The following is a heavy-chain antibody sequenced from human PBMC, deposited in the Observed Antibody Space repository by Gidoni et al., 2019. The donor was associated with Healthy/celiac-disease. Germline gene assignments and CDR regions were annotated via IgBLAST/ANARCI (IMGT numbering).Heavy chain of an antibody. D-gene: IGHD6-13*01. V-gene: IGHV3-74*01. Sequence: EVQLVESGGGLVQPGGSLRLSCAASGFTFSSYWMHWVRQAPGKGLVWVSRINSDGSSTSYADSVKGRFTISRDNAKNTLYLQMNSLRAEDTAVYYCARGGIAAAGPKNDAFDIWGQGTMVTVSS. CDR3: ARGGIAAAGPKNDAFDI. CDR2: INSDGSST. J-gene: IGHJ3*02. CDR1: GFTFSSYW.